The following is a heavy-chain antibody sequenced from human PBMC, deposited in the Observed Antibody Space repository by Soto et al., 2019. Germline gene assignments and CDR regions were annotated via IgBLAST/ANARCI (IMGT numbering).Heavy chain of an antibody. CDR3: ARDLAAAAY. D-gene: IGHD6-13*01. J-gene: IGHJ4*02. Sequence: ASVKVSCKASGYIFTNYYIHWVRQAPGQGLEWMAIINPLPTSGSTNYAQKFQGRVTVTRDTSTSTVYMELSSLKSEDTATYYCARDLAAAAYWGQGTLVTSPQ. CDR1: GYIFTNYY. V-gene: IGHV1-46*01. CDR2: INPLPTSGST.